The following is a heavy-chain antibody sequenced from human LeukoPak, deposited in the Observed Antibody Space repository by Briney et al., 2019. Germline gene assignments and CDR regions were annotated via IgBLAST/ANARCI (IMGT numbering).Heavy chain of an antibody. V-gene: IGHV4-34*01. CDR1: GGSITGYY. CDR2: VTHRGST. Sequence: PSETLSLTCAVDGGSITGYYWSWIRQPPGQGLEWIGEVTHRGSTSYNPSLESRVTISIDTSKTEFSLKLRSVTAADTAFYYCARHIAHVAFDQWGQGTLVTASS. D-gene: IGHD5-12*01. CDR3: ARHIAHVAFDQ. J-gene: IGHJ4*02.